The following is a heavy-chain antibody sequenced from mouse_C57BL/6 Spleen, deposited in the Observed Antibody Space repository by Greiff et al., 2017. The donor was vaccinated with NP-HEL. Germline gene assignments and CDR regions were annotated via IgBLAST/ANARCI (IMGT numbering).Heavy chain of an antibody. D-gene: IGHD2-3*01. CDR2: IHPNSGST. CDR1: GYTFTSYW. Sequence: QVQLQQPGAELVKPGASVKLSCKASGYTFTSYWMHWVKQRPEQGLEWIGMIHPNSGSTNYNEKFKSKATLTVDKSSSTAYMQLSSLTSEDSAVYYCARGEIRPIYDGYYGAMDYWGQGTSVTVSS. J-gene: IGHJ4*01. CDR3: ARGEIRPIYDGYYGAMDY. V-gene: IGHV1-64*01.